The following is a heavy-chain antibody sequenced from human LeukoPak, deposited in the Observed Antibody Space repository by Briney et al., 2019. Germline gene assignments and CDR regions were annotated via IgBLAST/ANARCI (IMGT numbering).Heavy chain of an antibody. D-gene: IGHD5-18*01. Sequence: ASVKVSCKASGYTFTSYYLHWVRQAPGQGLEWMGIISPSGGSTNYAQKFQGRVTMTRNTSISTAYMELSSLRSEDTAVYYCARGQIQLKYGMDVWGQGTTVTVSS. V-gene: IGHV1-46*01. J-gene: IGHJ6*02. CDR1: GYTFTSYY. CDR3: ARGQIQLKYGMDV. CDR2: ISPSGGST.